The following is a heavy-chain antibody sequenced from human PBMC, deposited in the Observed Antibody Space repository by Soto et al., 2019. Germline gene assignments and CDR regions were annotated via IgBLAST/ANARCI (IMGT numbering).Heavy chain of an antibody. J-gene: IGHJ5*02. CDR3: ARERPDGARLDP. CDR1: GGSISSGGHY. Sequence: SETLSLTCTVSGGSISSGGHYWSWIRQHPGKGLEWIGYIYYSGSTYYNPSLKSRVTISVDTSKNQFSLKLSSVTAADTAVYYCARERPDGARLDPWGQGTLVTVSS. V-gene: IGHV4-31*03. CDR2: IYYSGST. D-gene: IGHD6-6*01.